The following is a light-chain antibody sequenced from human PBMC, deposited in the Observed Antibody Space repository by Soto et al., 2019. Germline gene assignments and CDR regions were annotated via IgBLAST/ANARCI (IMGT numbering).Light chain of an antibody. J-gene: IGKJ1*01. CDR3: QQTYSTPPLT. V-gene: IGKV1-39*01. CDR1: QSIDRY. CDR2: ATS. Sequence: PSSLSTTVLYRVSITFLSSQSIDRYLNWYQQKKGTAPNLLIFATSTLQSGVASRCSGSGSGTNVTLTISSLHPEDLATCYCQQTYSTPPLTFGQGTKVDI.